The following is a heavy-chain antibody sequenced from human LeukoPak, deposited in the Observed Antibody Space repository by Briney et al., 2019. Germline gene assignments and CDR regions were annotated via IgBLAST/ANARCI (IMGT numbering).Heavy chain of an antibody. D-gene: IGHD1-26*01. CDR3: ARDRGVWRGSYVDY. J-gene: IGHJ4*02. CDR1: GGSFSGYY. V-gene: IGHV4-34*01. Sequence: SETLSLTCAVYGGSFSGYYWSWIRQPPGKGLEWIGEINHSGSTNYNPSLKSRVTISVDTSKNQFSLKLSSVTAADTAVYYCARDRGVWRGSYVDYWGQGTLVTVSS. CDR2: INHSGST.